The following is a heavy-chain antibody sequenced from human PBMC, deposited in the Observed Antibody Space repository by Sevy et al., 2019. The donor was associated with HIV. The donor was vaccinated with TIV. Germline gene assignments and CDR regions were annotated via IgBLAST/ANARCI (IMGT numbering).Heavy chain of an antibody. D-gene: IGHD2-15*01. CDR2: IYTSGST. CDR3: ARLRVDCSGGSCYSDFDY. CDR1: GGSISSYY. Sequence: SETLSLTCTVSGGSISSYYWSWIRQPAGKGLEWIGCIYTSGSTNYNPSLKSRVTMSVDTSKNQFSLKLSSVTAADTAVYYCARLRVDCSGGSCYSDFDYWGQGTLVTVSS. V-gene: IGHV4-4*07. J-gene: IGHJ4*02.